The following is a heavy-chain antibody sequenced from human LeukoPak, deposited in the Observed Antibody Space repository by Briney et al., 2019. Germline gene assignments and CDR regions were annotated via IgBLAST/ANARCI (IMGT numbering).Heavy chain of an antibody. CDR1: GFTFPDAW. V-gene: IGHV3-15*01. D-gene: IGHD3-3*01. Sequence: GGSLRLSCAASGFTFPDAWIHWVRQAPGKGLEWVGRIKNRNRGRTTDYAAPVKGRFTISRDDSRDTLYLQMNSMKTEDTAVYYCVTDGGQLPYYFTYWGQGTLVTVSS. J-gene: IGHJ1*01. CDR3: VTDGGQLPYYFTY. CDR2: IKNRNRGRTT.